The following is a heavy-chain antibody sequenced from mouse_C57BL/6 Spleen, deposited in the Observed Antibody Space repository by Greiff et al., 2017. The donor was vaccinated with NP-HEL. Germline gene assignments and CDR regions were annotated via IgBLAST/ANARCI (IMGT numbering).Heavy chain of an antibody. CDR2: IYPGDGDT. J-gene: IGHJ2*01. V-gene: IGHV1-82*01. D-gene: IGHD1-1*01. CDR1: GYAFSSSW. Sequence: QVQLQQSGPELVKPGASVKISCKASGYAFSSSWLNWVKQRPGKGLEWIGRIYPGDGDTNYNGKFKGKATLTADKSSSTAYMQLSSLTSEDSAVYFCARTLYYGSSYCDYWGQGTTLTVSS. CDR3: ARTLYYGSSYCDY.